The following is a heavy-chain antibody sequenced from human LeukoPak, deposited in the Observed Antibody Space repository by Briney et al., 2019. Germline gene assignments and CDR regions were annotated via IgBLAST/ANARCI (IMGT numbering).Heavy chain of an antibody. Sequence: SETLSLTCAVYGGSFSGYYWSWIRQPPGKGLEWIGEINHSESTNYNPSLKSRVTISVDTSKNQFSLKLSSVTAADTAVYYCARGSHYDILTGYSKYFQHWGQGTLVTVSS. CDR2: INHSEST. CDR3: ARGSHYDILTGYSKYFQH. CDR1: GGSFSGYY. V-gene: IGHV4-34*01. D-gene: IGHD3-9*01. J-gene: IGHJ1*01.